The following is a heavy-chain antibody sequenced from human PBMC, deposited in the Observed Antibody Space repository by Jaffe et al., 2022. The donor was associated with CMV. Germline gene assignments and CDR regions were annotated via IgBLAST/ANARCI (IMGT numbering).Heavy chain of an antibody. V-gene: IGHV4-34*01. Sequence: QVQLQQWGAGLLKPSETLSLTCAVYGGSFSGYYWSWIRQPPGKGLEWIGEINHSGSTNYNPSLKSRVTISVDTSKNQFSLKLSSVTAADTAVYYCARGSTQHQTGADYWGQGTLVTVSS. J-gene: IGHJ4*02. D-gene: IGHD7-27*01. CDR1: GGSFSGYY. CDR3: ARGSTQHQTGADY. CDR2: INHSGST.